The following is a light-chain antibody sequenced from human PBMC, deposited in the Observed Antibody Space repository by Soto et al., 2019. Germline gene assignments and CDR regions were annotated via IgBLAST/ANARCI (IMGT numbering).Light chain of an antibody. CDR2: DAS. CDR3: HQRSNWPPIT. V-gene: IGKV3-11*01. J-gene: IGKJ5*01. Sequence: EIVLTQSPATLSLSPGERATLSCRASQSVSSYLAWYQQKPGQAPRLLIYDASNRATGIPARVSGSGSGTDFTLTISSLEPEDFAVYYCHQRSNWPPITFGQGTRLEIK. CDR1: QSVSSY.